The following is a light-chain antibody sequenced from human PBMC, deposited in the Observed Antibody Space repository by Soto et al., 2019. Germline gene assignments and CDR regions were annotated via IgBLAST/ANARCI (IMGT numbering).Light chain of an antibody. V-gene: IGLV1-40*01. CDR2: GNS. J-gene: IGLJ2*01. CDR1: SSNIGAGYD. Sequence: QAVVTQPPSVSGAPGQRVTMSCTGSSSNIGAGYDVHWYQQLPGTAPKLLLYGNSNRPSGVPDRFSGSKSGTSASLAITGLQAEDEADYYCQSYDSSLSVVFGGGTKLTVL. CDR3: QSYDSSLSVV.